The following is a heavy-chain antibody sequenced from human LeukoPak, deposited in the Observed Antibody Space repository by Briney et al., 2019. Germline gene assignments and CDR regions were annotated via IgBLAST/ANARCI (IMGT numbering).Heavy chain of an antibody. CDR3: ARDGGSAIPFDY. V-gene: IGHV3-7*01. J-gene: IGHJ4*02. CDR1: GFTFSNFW. Sequence: PGGSLRLSCAASGFTFSNFWMAWVRQAPGKGLEWVANIKQDGSEKYYVDSVKGRFTISRDNANNSLYLQMSSLRAEDTAVYYCARDGGSAIPFDYWGQGTLVTVSS. CDR2: IKQDGSEK.